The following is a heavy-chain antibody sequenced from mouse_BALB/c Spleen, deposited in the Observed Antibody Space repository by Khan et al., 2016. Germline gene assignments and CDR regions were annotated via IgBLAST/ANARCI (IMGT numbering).Heavy chain of an antibody. CDR3: VGYPFAY. CDR2: IRSESNNYAT. J-gene: IGHJ3*01. D-gene: IGHD1-2*01. Sequence: EVQLVETGGGLVQPKGSLKLSCAASGFTFNTNAMNWVRQAPGKGLEWVARIRSESNNYATYYADSVKDRFTISRADSQSMLYLQMNNLKTEDTALYYCVGYPFAYWGQGTLVTVSA. CDR1: GFTFNTNA. V-gene: IGHV10S3*01.